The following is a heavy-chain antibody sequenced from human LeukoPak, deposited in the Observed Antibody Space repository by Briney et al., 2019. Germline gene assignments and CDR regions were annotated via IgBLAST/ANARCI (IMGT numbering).Heavy chain of an antibody. CDR3: ASLARIGDFDY. D-gene: IGHD3-3*01. CDR2: INGDGSST. CDR1: GFTFSGHW. J-gene: IGHJ4*02. Sequence: GGSLRLSCAASGFTFSGHWMHWVRQFPGQGLVWVSRINGDGSSTSYADSVKGRFTISRDNAKNTLFLQMNSLSADDTAVYYCASLARIGDFDYWGQGTLVTVSS. V-gene: IGHV3-74*01.